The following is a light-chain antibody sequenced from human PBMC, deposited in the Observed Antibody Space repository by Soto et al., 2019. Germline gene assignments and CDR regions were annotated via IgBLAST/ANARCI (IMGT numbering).Light chain of an antibody. V-gene: IGKV1-16*02. CDR3: QQYNKYPHT. CDR2: AAS. Sequence: DLQMTQSPSSLSASVGDRVTITCRASQDITISLAWFQQRPGSAPRALIYAASNLQPGVPSKVSGSGSGTHFTLTINTLQPEDFGTYYCQQYNKYPHTFGQGTNLEIK. CDR1: QDITIS. J-gene: IGKJ2*01.